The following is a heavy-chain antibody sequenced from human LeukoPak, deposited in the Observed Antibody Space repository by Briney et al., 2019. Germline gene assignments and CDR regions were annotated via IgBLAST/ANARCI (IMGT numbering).Heavy chain of an antibody. CDR1: GGSISSYY. J-gene: IGHJ6*02. V-gene: IGHV4-4*07. Sequence: PSETLSLTCTVSGGSISSYYWSWIRQPAGKGLEWIGRIYTSGSTNYNPSLKSRVTMSVDTSKKQFSLKVSSVTAADTAVYYCARGNFYYGMDVWGQGTTVTVSS. CDR2: IYTSGST. CDR3: ARGNFYYGMDV.